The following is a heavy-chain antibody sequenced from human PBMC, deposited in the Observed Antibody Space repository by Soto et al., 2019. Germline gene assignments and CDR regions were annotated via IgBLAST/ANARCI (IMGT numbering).Heavy chain of an antibody. CDR3: ARGPTDYYENSGAYFLDY. Sequence: QVQLVQSGAEVKKPGASVKVSCKASGYTFTTYGMSWVRQAPGQGLDWMGWISTYNGNTKYAERLQGRVTMTTDTTTSTAYMELRSLRSDDTAVYYCARGPTDYYENSGAYFLDYWGQGTLVTVSS. V-gene: IGHV1-18*01. J-gene: IGHJ4*02. CDR2: ISTYNGNT. D-gene: IGHD3-22*01. CDR1: GYTFTTYG.